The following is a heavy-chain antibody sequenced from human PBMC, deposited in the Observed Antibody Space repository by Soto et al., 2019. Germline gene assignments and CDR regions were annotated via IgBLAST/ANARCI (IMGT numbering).Heavy chain of an antibody. CDR3: ARGTSGYDVYYYYYMDV. CDR2: ISSTGSII. D-gene: IGHD5-12*01. CDR1: GFRFRDYY. J-gene: IGHJ6*03. V-gene: IGHV3-11*01. Sequence: QVQLVESGGGLVKPGGSLRLSCAASGFRFRDYYMNWIRQAPGKGLEWISYISSTGSIIYQADSVEGRFTVSRDNAESSLYLQMDSLRADDTAVYYCARGTSGYDVYYYYYMDVWGKGTTVTVSS.